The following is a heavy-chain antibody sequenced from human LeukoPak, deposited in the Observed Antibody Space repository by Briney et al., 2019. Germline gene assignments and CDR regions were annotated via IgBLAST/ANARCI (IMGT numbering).Heavy chain of an antibody. D-gene: IGHD3-22*01. CDR2: IYSGGST. CDR3: ARDFTYYYDSSGLDP. V-gene: IGHV3-66*02. CDR1: GFTVSSNY. J-gene: IGHJ5*02. Sequence: GGSLRLSCAASGFTVSSNYMSWVRQAPEKGLEWVSVIYSGGSTYYADSVKGRFTISRDNSKNTLYLQMNSLRAEDTAVYYCARDFTYYYDSSGLDPWGQGTLVTVSS.